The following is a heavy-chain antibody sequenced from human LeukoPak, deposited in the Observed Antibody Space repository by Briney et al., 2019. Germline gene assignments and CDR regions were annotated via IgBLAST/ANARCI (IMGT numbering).Heavy chain of an antibody. V-gene: IGHV4-4*07. J-gene: IGHJ4*02. D-gene: IGHD3-3*01. CDR1: GVSISAYY. Sequence: SETLSLTCSVSGVSISAYYWSWIRQPAGKGLEWIGRIYPGESIYASENTNHNPSLKSRVSMSGDTSKNQVSLKLRSVTAADTAVYYCARLKSPYDFWSGYSAYYFDYWGQGTLVTVSS. CDR3: ARLKSPYDFWSGYSAYYFDY. CDR2: IYPGESIYASENT.